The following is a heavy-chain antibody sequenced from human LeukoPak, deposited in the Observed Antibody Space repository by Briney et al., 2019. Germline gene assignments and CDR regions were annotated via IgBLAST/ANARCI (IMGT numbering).Heavy chain of an antibody. V-gene: IGHV1-69*06. D-gene: IGHD4-23*01. CDR1: GGTFSSYA. J-gene: IGHJ4*02. CDR3: ARGAEATVVTAGIYYFDY. CDR2: IIPIFGTA. Sequence: SVKVSCKASGGTFSSYAISWVRQAPGQGLEWMGGIIPIFGTANYAQKFQGRVTITADKSTSTAYMELSSLRSEDTAVYYCARGAEATVVTAGIYYFDYWGQGTLVTVSS.